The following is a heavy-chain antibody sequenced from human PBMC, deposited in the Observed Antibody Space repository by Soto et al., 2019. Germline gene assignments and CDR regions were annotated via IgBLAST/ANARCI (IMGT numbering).Heavy chain of an antibody. CDR3: ARSGEPVDYFCYYGMDV. CDR2: ISAYNGNT. V-gene: IGHV1-18*01. D-gene: IGHD4-17*01. J-gene: IGHJ6*02. CDR1: GYTFTTYG. Sequence: QVQLVQSGAEVKKPGASVKVSCKASGYTFTTYGISWVRQAPGQVLEWIGWISAYNGNTNYALKLQGRVTMTTDTSTSTAYMELRSLRSDDTAVYYCARSGEPVDYFCYYGMDVWGQGTTVTVSS.